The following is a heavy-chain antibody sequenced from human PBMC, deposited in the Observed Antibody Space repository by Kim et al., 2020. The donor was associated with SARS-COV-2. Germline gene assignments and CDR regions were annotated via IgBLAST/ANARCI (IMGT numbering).Heavy chain of an antibody. CDR3: ARAKWLRDYFDY. Sequence: SETLSLTCTVSGGSISSYYWSWIRQPPGKGLEWIGYIYYSGSTNYNPSLKSRVTISVDTSKNQFSLKLSSVTAADTAVYYCARAKWLRDYFDYWGQGTLVTVSS. CDR2: IYYSGST. J-gene: IGHJ4*02. D-gene: IGHD5-12*01. CDR1: GGSISSYY. V-gene: IGHV4-59*01.